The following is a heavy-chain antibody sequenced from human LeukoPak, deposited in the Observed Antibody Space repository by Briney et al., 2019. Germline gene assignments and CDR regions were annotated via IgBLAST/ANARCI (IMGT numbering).Heavy chain of an antibody. CDR1: GGSISSYY. Sequence: SETLSLTCTVSGGSISSYYWSWIRQPAGKGLEWIGRIYTSGSTNYNPSLKSRVTMSVDTSKNQFSLKLSSVTAADTAVYYCARGGDRIAAAEPFDYWGQGTLVTVSS. CDR2: IYTSGST. V-gene: IGHV4-4*07. D-gene: IGHD6-13*01. J-gene: IGHJ4*02. CDR3: ARGGDRIAAAEPFDY.